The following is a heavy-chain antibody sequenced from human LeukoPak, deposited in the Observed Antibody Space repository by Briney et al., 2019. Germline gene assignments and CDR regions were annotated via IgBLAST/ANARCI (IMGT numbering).Heavy chain of an antibody. D-gene: IGHD3-16*01. Sequence: PGGSLRLSCAASGFNFGSYWMHWVRQAPGKGLVWVSRINSDGSSTSYADSVKGRFTISRDNAKNSLYLQMNSLRAEDTAVYYCARSLGIGPHYFDNWGQGTLVTVSS. CDR3: ARSLGIGPHYFDN. J-gene: IGHJ4*02. CDR1: GFNFGSYW. V-gene: IGHV3-74*01. CDR2: INSDGSST.